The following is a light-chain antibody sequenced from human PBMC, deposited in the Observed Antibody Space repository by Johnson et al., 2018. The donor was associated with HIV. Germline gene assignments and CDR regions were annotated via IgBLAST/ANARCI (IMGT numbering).Light chain of an antibody. Sequence: QSVLTQPPSVSAAPGQKVTISCSGSNSNIGNNYVSWYQQLPGTAPKLLIYDNNKRPSGIPDRFSGSKSGTSATLGITGLQTGDEAGYYCGTWDSSLTAVFGTGTKVTVL. V-gene: IGLV1-51*01. CDR1: NSNIGNNY. J-gene: IGLJ1*01. CDR2: DNN. CDR3: GTWDSSLTAV.